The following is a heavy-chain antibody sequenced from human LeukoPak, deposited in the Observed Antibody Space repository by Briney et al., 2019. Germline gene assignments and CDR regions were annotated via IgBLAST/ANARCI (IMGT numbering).Heavy chain of an antibody. CDR2: IIPIFGTA. Sequence: GASVKVSCKASGYTFTSYAMNWVRQAPGQGLEWMGGIIPIFGTANYAQKFQGRVTITADESTSTAYMELSSLRSEDTAVYYCARGGDYYDSSGYYWFDPWGQGTLVTVSS. J-gene: IGHJ5*02. D-gene: IGHD3-22*01. CDR3: ARGGDYYDSSGYYWFDP. V-gene: IGHV1-69*13. CDR1: GYTFTSYA.